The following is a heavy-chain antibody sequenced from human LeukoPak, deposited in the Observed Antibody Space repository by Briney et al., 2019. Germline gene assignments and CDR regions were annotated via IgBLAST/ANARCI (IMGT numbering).Heavy chain of an antibody. CDR3: ARGLTYPYYYYMDV. D-gene: IGHD3-9*01. CDR2: IYYSGST. J-gene: IGHJ6*03. V-gene: IGHV4-31*03. Sequence: SQTLSLPCTVSGGSISNGGYYWSWIRQHPGKGLEWIGYIYYSGSTYYNPSLKSRVTISVDTSKNQFSLNLSSVTAADTAVYYCARGLTYPYYYYMDVWGKGTTVTVSS. CDR1: GGSISNGGYY.